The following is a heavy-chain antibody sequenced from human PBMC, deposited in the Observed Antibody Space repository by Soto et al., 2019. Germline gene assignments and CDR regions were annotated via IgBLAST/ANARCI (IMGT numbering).Heavy chain of an antibody. Sequence: QSPTLSLTCAISGDSVSSNSAAWNWIRQSPSRGLEWLGRTYYRSKWYNDYAVSVKSRITINPDTSKNQFSLQLNSVTPEDTAVYYCARSDRITGTSSSWYYYMDVWGKGTTVTVSS. J-gene: IGHJ6*03. CDR3: ARSDRITGTSSSWYYYMDV. CDR1: GDSVSSNSAA. D-gene: IGHD1-7*01. CDR2: TYYRSKWYN. V-gene: IGHV6-1*01.